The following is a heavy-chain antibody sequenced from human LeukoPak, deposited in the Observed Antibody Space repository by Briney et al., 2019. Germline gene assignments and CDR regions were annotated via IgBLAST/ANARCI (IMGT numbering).Heavy chain of an antibody. CDR3: ARGGKYGCSGGSCYADS. Sequence: WASVKVSCKASGYTFNNFGISWVRQAPGQGLEWMGWISAYNGNTNYAQKLQGRVTMTTDTSTSTAYMELRSLRSDDTAVYYCARGGKYGCSGGSCYADSWGQGTLVTVSS. J-gene: IGHJ5*01. CDR2: ISAYNGNT. CDR1: GYTFNNFG. D-gene: IGHD2-15*01. V-gene: IGHV1-18*01.